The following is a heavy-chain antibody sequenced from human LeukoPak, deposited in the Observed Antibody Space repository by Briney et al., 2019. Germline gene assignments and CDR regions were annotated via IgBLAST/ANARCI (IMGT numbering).Heavy chain of an antibody. J-gene: IGHJ4*02. CDR2: INSDGSSA. V-gene: IGHV3-74*01. D-gene: IGHD6-19*01. Sequence: TGGSLRLSCAASGFTFSSYWMHWVRQAPGKGLVWVSRINSDGSSASYADSVKGRFTISRDNAKDTLYLQMNSLRAEDTAVYYCARDRRQWLVIDYWGQGTLVTVSS. CDR3: ARDRRQWLVIDY. CDR1: GFTFSSYW.